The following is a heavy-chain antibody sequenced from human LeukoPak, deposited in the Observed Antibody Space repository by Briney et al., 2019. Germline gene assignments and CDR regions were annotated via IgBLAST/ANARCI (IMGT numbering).Heavy chain of an antibody. CDR3: ARARQPYYYYGMDV. V-gene: IGHV4-59*01. J-gene: IGHJ6*02. Sequence: SETLSLTCTVSGGSISSYYWSWIRQPPGKGLEWIGYIYYSGSTNYNPSLKSRVTISVDTSKNQFSLKLSSVTAADTAVYYCARARQPYYYYGMDVWGQGTTVTVSS. D-gene: IGHD5-18*01. CDR2: IYYSGST. CDR1: GGSISSYY.